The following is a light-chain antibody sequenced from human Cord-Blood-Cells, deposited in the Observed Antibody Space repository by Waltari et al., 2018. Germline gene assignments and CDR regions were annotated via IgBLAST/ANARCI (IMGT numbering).Light chain of an antibody. V-gene: IGKV1-5*01. CDR1: QSISSW. CDR2: DAS. CDR3: QQYSSYSIT. J-gene: IGKJ4*01. Sequence: IHMTHSPPTLAASVGDQVTLTCRASQSISSWLAWYQQKPGKAPKLLIYDASSWESGIPSRFSGSGSGTDFTLTISSLQPDDFATYYCQQYSSYSITFGEGTRLEIK.